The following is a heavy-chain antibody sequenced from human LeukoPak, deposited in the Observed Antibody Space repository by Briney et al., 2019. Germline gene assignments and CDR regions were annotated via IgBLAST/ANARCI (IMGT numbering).Heavy chain of an antibody. Sequence: GGSLRLSCAASGFTFSSYAMSWVRQAPGKGLEWVSAISGSGGSTYYADSVKGRFTISRDNSKNTLYLQMSSLRAEDTAVYYCAKEDRWSSRITMVRGAKYGMDVWGQGTTVTVSS. J-gene: IGHJ6*02. D-gene: IGHD3-10*01. CDR2: ISGSGGST. CDR3: AKEDRWSSRITMVRGAKYGMDV. V-gene: IGHV3-23*01. CDR1: GFTFSSYA.